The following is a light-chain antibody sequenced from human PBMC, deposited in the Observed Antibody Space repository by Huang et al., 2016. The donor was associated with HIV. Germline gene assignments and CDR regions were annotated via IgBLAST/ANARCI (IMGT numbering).Light chain of an antibody. CDR1: QTIKNY. CDR2: AAS. V-gene: IGKV1-39*01. J-gene: IGKJ2*01. CDR3: QQSFSDPYT. Sequence: DLQMTQSPSSLSASVGDSVTITCRASQTIKNYLVWYQQKPGKAPGPLIYAASSLESGVPSRFSGIVYGTDFTLTISSLQPEDFATYYCQQSFSDPYTFGQGTKLEIK.